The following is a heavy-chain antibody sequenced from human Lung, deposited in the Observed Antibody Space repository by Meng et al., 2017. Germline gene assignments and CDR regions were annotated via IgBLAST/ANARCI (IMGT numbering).Heavy chain of an antibody. V-gene: IGHV4-34*01. CDR1: GGSFSDYY. Sequence: LGEGLLRPSEPLSLPCVVSGGSFSDYYWSWIGQPPGKGLEWIGEINHSGSTNYTPSLESRATLSVDTSQNNLSLKLSSVTAADSAVYYCARGPTTMAHDFDYWGQGTLVTVSS. CDR3: ARGPTTMAHDFDY. J-gene: IGHJ4*02. D-gene: IGHD4-11*01. CDR2: INHSGST.